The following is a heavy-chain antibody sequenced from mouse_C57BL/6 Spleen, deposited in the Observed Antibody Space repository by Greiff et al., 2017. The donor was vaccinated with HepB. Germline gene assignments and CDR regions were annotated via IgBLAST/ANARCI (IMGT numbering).Heavy chain of an antibody. CDR2: IYPSDSET. CDR1: GYTFTSYW. J-gene: IGHJ1*03. CDR3: ARDGSSYDWYFDV. V-gene: IGHV1-61*01. Sequence: QVHVKQPGAELVRPGSSVKLSCKASGYTFTSYWMDWVKQRPGQGLEWIGNIYPSDSETHYNQKFKDKATLTVDKSSSTAYMQRSSLTSEDSAVYYCARDGSSYDWYFDVWGTGTTVTVSS. D-gene: IGHD1-1*01.